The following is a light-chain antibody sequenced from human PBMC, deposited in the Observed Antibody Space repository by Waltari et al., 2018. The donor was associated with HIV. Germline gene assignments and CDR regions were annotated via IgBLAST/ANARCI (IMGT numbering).Light chain of an antibody. V-gene: IGLV2-8*01. J-gene: IGLJ2*01. CDR2: EVT. CDR1: SSDVGGYNY. Sequence: QSALIQPPSASGSPGQSVTISCTGSSSDVGGYNYVAWYQQHPGKAPKLTIYEVTKRPSGGPDRFSGSKSGNTASLTVSGLQAEDEADYYCSSFAGSLVVFGGGTKLTVL. CDR3: SSFAGSLVV.